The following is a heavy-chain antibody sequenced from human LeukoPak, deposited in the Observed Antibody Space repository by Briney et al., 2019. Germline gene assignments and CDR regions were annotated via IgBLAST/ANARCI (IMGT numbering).Heavy chain of an antibody. V-gene: IGHV3-7*03. D-gene: IGHD3-22*01. J-gene: IGHJ5*02. CDR2: IKLDGSEK. CDR1: GFTFGKYW. CDR3: ARVNDYYDSSGYHGGSWFDP. Sequence: PGGSLRLSCVASGFTFGKYWMSWVRQAPGKGLEWVANIKLDGSEKNYVDSVKGRFTISRDNTKNSLYLQMNSLRVEDTAVFYCARVNDYYDSSGYHGGSWFDPWGQGTLVTVSS.